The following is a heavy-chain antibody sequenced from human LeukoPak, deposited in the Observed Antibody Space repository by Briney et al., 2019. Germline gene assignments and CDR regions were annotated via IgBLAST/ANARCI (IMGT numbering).Heavy chain of an antibody. J-gene: IGHJ5*02. CDR2: ISGSGGST. V-gene: IGHV3-23*01. CDR3: AKRPGGSGFNWFDP. CDR1: GFTFSSYA. D-gene: IGHD3-22*01. Sequence: GGSLRLSCAASGFTFSSYAMSWVRQAPGKGLEWVSAISGSGGSTYYADSVTGRFTISRDNSKNTLYLQMNSLRAEDTAVYYCAKRPGGSGFNWFDPWGQGTLVTVSS.